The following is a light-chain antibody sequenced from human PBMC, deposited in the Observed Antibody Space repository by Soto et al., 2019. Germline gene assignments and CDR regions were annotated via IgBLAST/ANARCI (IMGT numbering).Light chain of an antibody. Sequence: DAVMTQSPVSLPVALGQPASISCRSSQSLVYSDGNTYLNWFQQRPGQSPRRLIYNVSNRDSGVQDRFSGSWSGTDFTLKISRVGAGDVGVCCCMQGRQWPWTLGQGTKVDIK. J-gene: IGKJ1*01. CDR3: MQGRQWPWT. CDR2: NVS. CDR1: QSLVYSDGNTY. V-gene: IGKV2-30*01.